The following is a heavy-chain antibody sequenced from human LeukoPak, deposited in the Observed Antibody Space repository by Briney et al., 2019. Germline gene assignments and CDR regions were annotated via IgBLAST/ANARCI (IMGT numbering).Heavy chain of an antibody. D-gene: IGHD5-18*01. CDR2: INSDGSST. CDR3: ARAISYGYGGLDY. CDR1: GFTVSSYW. J-gene: IGHJ4*02. V-gene: IGHV3-74*01. Sequence: GGSLRLSCAASGFTVSSYWMHWVRQAPGKGLVWVSRINSDGSSTSYADSVKGRFTISRDNAKNTLYLQMNSLRAEDTAVYYCARAISYGYGGLDYWGQGTLVTVSS.